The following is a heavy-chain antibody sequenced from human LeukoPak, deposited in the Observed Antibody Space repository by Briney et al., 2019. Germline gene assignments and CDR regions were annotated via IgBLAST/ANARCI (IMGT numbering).Heavy chain of an antibody. Sequence: SETLSLTCTVSGGSISSSSYYWGWIRQPPGKGLEWIGSIYYSGSTYYNPSLKSRVTISVDTSKNQFSLKLSSVTAADTAVYYCARLDTYSSSFDYWGQGTLVTVSS. V-gene: IGHV4-39*01. CDR3: ARLDTYSSSFDY. CDR1: GGSISSSSYY. CDR2: IYYSGST. D-gene: IGHD6-6*01. J-gene: IGHJ4*02.